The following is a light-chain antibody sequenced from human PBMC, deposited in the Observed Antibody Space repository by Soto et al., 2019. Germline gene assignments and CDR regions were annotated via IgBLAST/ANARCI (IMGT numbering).Light chain of an antibody. CDR2: GAS. Sequence: EIVMTQSPDTLSVSPGERATLSCRASQRISSNLAWYQQKPGQAPRLLIYGASTRATGVPARFSGSGSETDFTLTISNLQSEDFAVYYCQHYNNWPPYTFGQGTKLEIK. CDR3: QHYNNWPPYT. CDR1: QRISSN. V-gene: IGKV3D-15*01. J-gene: IGKJ2*01.